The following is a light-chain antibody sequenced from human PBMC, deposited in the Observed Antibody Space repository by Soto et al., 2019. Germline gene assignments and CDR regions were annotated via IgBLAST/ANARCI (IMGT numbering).Light chain of an antibody. CDR2: DAS. CDR1: QSISSW. J-gene: IGKJ4*01. V-gene: IGKV1-5*01. CDR3: QQYNSL. Sequence: DIQMTQSPSTLSASVGDRVTITCRASQSISSWLAWYQQKPGKAPKLLIYDASSLESGVPSRFSGSGSGTEFTPTISNLQPDDFATYYCQQYNSLFGGGTKVEIK.